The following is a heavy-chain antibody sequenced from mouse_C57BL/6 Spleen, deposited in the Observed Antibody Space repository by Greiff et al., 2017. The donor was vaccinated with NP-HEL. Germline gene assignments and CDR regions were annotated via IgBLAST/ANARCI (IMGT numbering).Heavy chain of an antibody. J-gene: IGHJ2*01. V-gene: IGHV1-54*01. CDR2: INPGSGGT. Sequence: QVQLQQSGAELVRPGTSVKVSCKASGYAFTNYLIEWVKQRPGQGLEWIGVINPGSGGTNYNEKFKGKATLTADKSSSTAYMQLSSLTSEDSAVYFCARWGLREDFDYWGQGTTLTVSS. CDR1: GYAFTNYL. D-gene: IGHD2-13*01. CDR3: ARWGLREDFDY.